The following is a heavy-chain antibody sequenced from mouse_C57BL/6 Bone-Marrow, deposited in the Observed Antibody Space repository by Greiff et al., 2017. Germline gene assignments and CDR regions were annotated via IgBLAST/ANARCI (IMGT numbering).Heavy chain of an antibody. CDR2: IDPSDSET. CDR3: ARDNCDWYFDV. V-gene: IGHV1-52*01. J-gene: IGHJ1*03. D-gene: IGHD1-3*01. Sequence: QVQLQQPGAELVRPGSSVKLSCKASGYTFTSYWMHWVKQRPIQGLEWIGNIDPSDSETNYNQKFKDKATLTVDKYSSTAYMQLSSLTSEDSAVYYGARDNCDWYFDVWGTGTTVTVSS. CDR1: GYTFTSYW.